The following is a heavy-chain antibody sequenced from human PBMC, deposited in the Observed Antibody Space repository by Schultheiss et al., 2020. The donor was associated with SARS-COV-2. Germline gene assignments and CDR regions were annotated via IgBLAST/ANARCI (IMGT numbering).Heavy chain of an antibody. CDR2: IYYSGST. CDR3: ARETLNCGGDCGDY. CDR1: GGSISSSAYY. D-gene: IGHD2-21*02. J-gene: IGHJ4*02. Sequence: SETLSLTCSVSGGSISSSAYYCSWIRQHPGKGLEWIGYIYYSGSTYHNPSLKSRVTISVDTSKNQFSLKLSSVTAADTAVYYCARETLNCGGDCGDYWGQGTLVTVSS. V-gene: IGHV4-31*03.